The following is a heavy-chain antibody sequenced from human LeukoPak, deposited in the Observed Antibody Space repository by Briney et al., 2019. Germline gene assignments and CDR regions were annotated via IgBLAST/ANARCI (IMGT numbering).Heavy chain of an antibody. J-gene: IGHJ4*02. Sequence: GSLRLSCAASGFTFSSYWGWIRQPPGKGLEWIGSIYHSGSTYYNPSLKSRVTISVDTSKNQFSLKLSSVTAADTAVYYCTRHGSKSLEWLLWESYYFDYWGQGTLVTVSS. CDR1: GFTFSSY. CDR2: IYHSGST. V-gene: IGHV4-38-2*01. CDR3: TRHGSKSLEWLLWESYYFDY. D-gene: IGHD3-3*01.